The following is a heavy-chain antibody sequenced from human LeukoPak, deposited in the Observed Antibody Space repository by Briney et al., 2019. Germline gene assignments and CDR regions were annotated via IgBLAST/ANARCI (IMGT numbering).Heavy chain of an antibody. CDR2: IIPIFGTA. Sequence: SVKVSCKASGGTFSSYAISWVRQAPGQGLEWMGGIIPIFGTANYAQKFQGRVTITTDESTSTAYMELSSLRSEDTAVYYCARDRVSSGWVDAFDIRGQGTMVTVSS. J-gene: IGHJ3*02. V-gene: IGHV1-69*05. CDR1: GGTFSSYA. CDR3: ARDRVSSGWVDAFDI. D-gene: IGHD6-19*01.